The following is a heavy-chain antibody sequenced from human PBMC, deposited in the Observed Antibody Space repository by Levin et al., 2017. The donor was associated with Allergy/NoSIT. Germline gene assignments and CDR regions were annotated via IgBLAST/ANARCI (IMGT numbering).Heavy chain of an antibody. Sequence: GGSLRLSCAASGFTFSPYAMNWVRQAPGEGLEWVSYISSSSGAKYYADSVKGRFTISRDNAKNSLYLQMNSLRDEDTAVYYCARDGDGSFDYWGQGTLVTVSS. V-gene: IGHV3-48*02. CDR3: ARDGDGSFDY. D-gene: IGHD5-24*01. CDR2: ISSSSGAK. J-gene: IGHJ4*02. CDR1: GFTFSPYA.